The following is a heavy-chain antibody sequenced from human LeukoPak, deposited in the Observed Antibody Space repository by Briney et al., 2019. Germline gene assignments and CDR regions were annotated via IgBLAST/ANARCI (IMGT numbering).Heavy chain of an antibody. CDR2: IYPGDSDT. V-gene: IGHV5-51*01. CDR1: GSHLTRYW. J-gene: IGHJ4*02. D-gene: IGHD3-22*01. CDR3: ARPNYYDSSGYYFDY. Sequence: GGAPQLSRQGSGSHLTRYWIGWARPVPRKGPGWMGIIYPGDSDTRYSPSFQGQVTISADKSISTAYLQWSSLKASDTAMYYCARPNYYDSSGYYFDYWGQGTLVTVSS.